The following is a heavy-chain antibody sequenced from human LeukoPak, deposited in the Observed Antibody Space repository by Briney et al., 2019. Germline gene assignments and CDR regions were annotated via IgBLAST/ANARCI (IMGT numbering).Heavy chain of an antibody. V-gene: IGHV4-39*07. CDR1: GGSIRSSYYY. Sequence: SETLSLTCTVSGGSIRSSYYYWGWIRQPPGKGLEWIGSIYDSGSTDYNPSLKSRVTISVDTSKNQFSLKLSSVTAADTAVYYCARTIIGYCSGGACYGYWYFDLWGRGTLVTVSS. CDR3: ARTIIGYCSGGACYGYWYFDL. D-gene: IGHD2-15*01. J-gene: IGHJ2*01. CDR2: IYDSGST.